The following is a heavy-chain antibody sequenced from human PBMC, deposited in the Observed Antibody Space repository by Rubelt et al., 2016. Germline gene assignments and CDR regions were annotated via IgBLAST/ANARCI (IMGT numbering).Heavy chain of an antibody. V-gene: IGHV1-69*10. J-gene: IGHJ4*02. CDR2: IIPILGIA. Sequence: QVQLVQSGAEVKKPGASVKVSCKASGYTFTSYGISWVRQAPGQGLEWMGWIIPILGIANYAQKFQGRVTITADKSTSTAYMELSSLGSEDTAVYYCARGPYYDSSGIDYWGQGTLVTVSS. CDR3: ARGPYYDSSGIDY. CDR1: GYTFTSYG. D-gene: IGHD3-22*01.